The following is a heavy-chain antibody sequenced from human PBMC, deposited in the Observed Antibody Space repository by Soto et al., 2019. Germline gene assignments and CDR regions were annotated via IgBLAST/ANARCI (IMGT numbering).Heavy chain of an antibody. CDR1: GFTFSNFD. D-gene: IGHD6-13*01. Sequence: EVQLLESGGGLVQPGGSLRLSCAASGFTFSNFDMSWVRQAPGKGLEWVSGISTSGGTTYYADSVKGRFTSSRDNSTTTLYLQMTGLRAEDTAVYYCATGTAAPAHWGQGTLVTVSS. J-gene: IGHJ1*01. CDR2: ISTSGGTT. V-gene: IGHV3-23*01. CDR3: ATGTAAPAH.